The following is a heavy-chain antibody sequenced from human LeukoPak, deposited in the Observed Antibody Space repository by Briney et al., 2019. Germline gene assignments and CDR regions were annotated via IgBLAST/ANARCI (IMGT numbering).Heavy chain of an antibody. CDR2: ISAYNGNT. CDR3: ARDIYWGCNWKVVDYFDY. J-gene: IGHJ4*02. D-gene: IGHD1-20*01. Sequence: GASVKISCKVSGYTFTSYGISWVRQAPGQGLEWMGWISAYNGNTNYAPKFQDRVTMTTDTYTNTAYMELRSLRSDDTAVYYCARDIYWGCNWKVVDYFDYWGQGTLVTVSS. CDR1: GYTFTSYG. V-gene: IGHV1-18*01.